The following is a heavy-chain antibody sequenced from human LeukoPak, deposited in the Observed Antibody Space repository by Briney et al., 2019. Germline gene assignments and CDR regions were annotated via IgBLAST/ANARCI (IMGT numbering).Heavy chain of an antibody. CDR1: GGSFSGYY. J-gene: IGHJ6*02. Sequence: SEALSLTCAVYGGSFSGYYWSWIRQPPGKGLEWIGEINHSGSTNYNPSLKSRVTISVDTSKNQFSLKLSSVTAADTAVYYCARDNIVVVPAAAEPYYYYYGMDVWGQGTTVTVSS. V-gene: IGHV4-34*01. D-gene: IGHD2-2*01. CDR3: ARDNIVVVPAAAEPYYYYYGMDV. CDR2: INHSGST.